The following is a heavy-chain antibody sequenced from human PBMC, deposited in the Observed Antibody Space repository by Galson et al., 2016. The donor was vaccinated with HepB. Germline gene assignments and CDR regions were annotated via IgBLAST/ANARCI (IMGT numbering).Heavy chain of an antibody. D-gene: IGHD3-16*01. V-gene: IGHV1-46*01. J-gene: IGHJ5*02. CDR1: GYTFTRYY. Sequence: SVKVSCKASGYTFTRYYIHWVRQAPGQGLEWMGIINPTGGSTKDAPKFQGRVTMTGDTSTSTVYMELSSLRSEDTAVYFCTRVPIGMSASYSDSWGQGTLVTVSS. CDR2: INPTGGST. CDR3: TRVPIGMSASYSDS.